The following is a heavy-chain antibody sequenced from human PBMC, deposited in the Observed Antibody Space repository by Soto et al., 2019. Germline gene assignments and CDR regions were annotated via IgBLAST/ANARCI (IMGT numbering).Heavy chain of an antibody. D-gene: IGHD2-21*02. CDR1: GGSISSGGYY. CDR2: IYYSGST. Sequence: QVQLQESGPGLVKPSQTLSLTCTVSGGSISSGGYYWSWIRQHPGKGLEWIGYIYYSGSTYYNPSLKSRVTITVDTSKNQFSLKLSSVTAADTAVYYCARDLQVLWWCLLYHIYGMDVWGQGTTVTVSS. V-gene: IGHV4-31*03. J-gene: IGHJ6*02. CDR3: ARDLQVLWWCLLYHIYGMDV.